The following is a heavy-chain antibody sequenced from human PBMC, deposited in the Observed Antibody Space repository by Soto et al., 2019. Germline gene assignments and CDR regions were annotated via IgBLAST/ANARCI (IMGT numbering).Heavy chain of an antibody. V-gene: IGHV3-64D*08. CDR3: VKVMKAWAVAGTCFDY. Sequence: GGSHRLSCSASGFTCISYAMRWVRQATGKGLEYVSAISSNGGSTYYADSVKGRFTISRDNSKNTLYLQMSSLRAEDTAVYYCVKVMKAWAVAGTCFDYWGQGTLVTVSS. CDR2: ISSNGGST. D-gene: IGHD6-19*01. J-gene: IGHJ4*02. CDR1: GFTCISYA.